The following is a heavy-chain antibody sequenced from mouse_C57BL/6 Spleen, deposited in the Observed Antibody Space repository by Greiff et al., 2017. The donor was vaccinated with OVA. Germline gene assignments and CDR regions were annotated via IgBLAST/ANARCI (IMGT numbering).Heavy chain of an antibody. CDR1: GFTLSDYG. CDR2: ISSGSSTL. CDR3: ARAGSGYAFDY. D-gene: IGHD3-2*02. Sequence: EVQLVESGGGLVKPGGSLKLSCAASGFTLSDYGMHWVRQAPEKGLGWVAYISSGSSTLYYADTVKGRFTIARDNAKNTLFLRMTSLGSEDTAMYYCARAGSGYAFDYWGQGTTLTVSS. V-gene: IGHV5-17*01. J-gene: IGHJ2*01.